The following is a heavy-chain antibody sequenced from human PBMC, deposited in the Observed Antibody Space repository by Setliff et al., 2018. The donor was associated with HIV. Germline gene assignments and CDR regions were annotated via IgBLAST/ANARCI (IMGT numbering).Heavy chain of an antibody. D-gene: IGHD6-6*01. V-gene: IGHV3-23*01. CDR2: ISGSGGST. CDR1: GFTFSYFA. Sequence: GGSLRLSCAASGFTFSYFAMSWVRQAPGKGLEWVSAISGSGGSTYYADSVKGRFTVSRDNSKNTVYLQVNSLRPEDTAVYYCARDPPIAARPGDAFDIWGQGTVVTVSS. CDR3: ARDPPIAARPGDAFDI. J-gene: IGHJ3*02.